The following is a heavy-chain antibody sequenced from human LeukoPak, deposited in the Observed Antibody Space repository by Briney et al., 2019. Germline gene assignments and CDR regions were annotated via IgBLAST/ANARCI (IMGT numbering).Heavy chain of an antibody. V-gene: IGHV5-51*01. D-gene: IGHD3-22*01. CDR2: IYPGDSDT. CDR3: ARSRRDSSGWYNWFDP. J-gene: IGHJ5*02. CDR1: GYSFTSYW. Sequence: GESLKISCKGSGYSFTSYWIGWVRQMPGKGLEWMGIIYPGDSDTRYSPSFQGQVTISADKSISTAYLQWSSLKASDTAMYYCARSRRDSSGWYNWFDPWGQGTLVTVSS.